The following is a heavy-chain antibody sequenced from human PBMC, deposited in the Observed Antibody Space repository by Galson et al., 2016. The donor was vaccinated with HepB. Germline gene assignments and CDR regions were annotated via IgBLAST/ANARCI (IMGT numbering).Heavy chain of an antibody. V-gene: IGHV1-69*04. D-gene: IGHD3-10*01. CDR1: GGTFNNYA. J-gene: IGHJ4*02. CDR3: ATTYYDSGSSRWNYFDS. Sequence: SVKVSCRASGGTFNNYAINWVRQAPGQGLEWMGTIINVFGIPTYAQTFQGRVTITADKSTRTAYMELRSLRSEDTAVLYCATTYYDSGSSRWNYFDSWGQGTLVTVSA. CDR2: IINVFGIP.